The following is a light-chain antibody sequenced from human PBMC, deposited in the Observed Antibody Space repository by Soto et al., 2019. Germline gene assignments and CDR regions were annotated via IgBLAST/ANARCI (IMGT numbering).Light chain of an antibody. CDR1: QSVRSN. CDR2: GAS. Sequence: EIVMTQSPATLSVSPGERATLSCWASQSVRSNLAWYQQKPGQAPRLLIYGASTRATGVPARFSGSGSGTEFTLTISSLQSEDFGVYYCQQYNNWPPYTFGQGTKVDI. J-gene: IGKJ2*01. V-gene: IGKV3-15*01. CDR3: QQYNNWPPYT.